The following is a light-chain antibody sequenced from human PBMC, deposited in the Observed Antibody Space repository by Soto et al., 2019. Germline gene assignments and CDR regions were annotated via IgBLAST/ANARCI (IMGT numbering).Light chain of an antibody. CDR1: SGDVGAYRF. V-gene: IGLV2-11*01. CDR3: CSYAGNNVYV. CDR2: DVS. J-gene: IGLJ1*01. Sequence: QSVLTQPRSVSVSPGQSVTISCTGTSGDVGAYRFVSWYQQLPGKAPKVIIYDVSERPSGVPDRFSGSKSDNTASLTISGLQAEDEADYYCCSYAGNNVYVFGTGTKVTV.